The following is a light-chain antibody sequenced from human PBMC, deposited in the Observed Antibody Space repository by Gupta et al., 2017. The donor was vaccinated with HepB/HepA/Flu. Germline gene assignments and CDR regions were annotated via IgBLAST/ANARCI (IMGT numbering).Light chain of an antibody. CDR1: QGISSY. Sequence: AIRMTQSPSSFSASTGDRVTITCRASQGISSYLAWYQQKPGKAPKLLIYAASTLQSGVPSRFSDSGSGTDFTLTISCLQSEDFATYYCQQYYSYPMCSFGQGTKLEIK. J-gene: IGKJ2*04. CDR2: AAS. V-gene: IGKV1-8*01. CDR3: QQYYSYPMCS.